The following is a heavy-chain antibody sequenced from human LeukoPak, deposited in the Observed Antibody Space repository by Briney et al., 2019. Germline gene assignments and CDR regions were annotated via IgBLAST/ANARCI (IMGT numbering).Heavy chain of an antibody. CDR2: IYYSGST. Sequence: TLSLTCTVSGGSISSGSYYWSWIRQPAGKVLEWIGSIYYSGSTYYNPSLKSRVTISVDTSKNQFSLKLSSVTAADTAVYYCADHIAAAGHHYFDYWGQGTLVTVSS. J-gene: IGHJ4*02. D-gene: IGHD6-13*01. V-gene: IGHV4-39*07. CDR3: ADHIAAAGHHYFDY. CDR1: GGSISSGSYY.